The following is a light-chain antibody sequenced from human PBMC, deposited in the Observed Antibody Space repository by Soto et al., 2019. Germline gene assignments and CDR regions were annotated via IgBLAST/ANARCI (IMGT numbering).Light chain of an antibody. CDR3: QQYNSYSSWT. CDR1: QSISSW. J-gene: IGKJ1*01. Sequence: DIQMTQSPSTLSASVGDRVTITCRVSQSISSWLAWYQQKPGKAPKFLIYDASSLESGVPSRFSGSGSGTEFTLTISSLQPDDFATYYCQQYNSYSSWTFGQGTKVDIK. CDR2: DAS. V-gene: IGKV1-5*01.